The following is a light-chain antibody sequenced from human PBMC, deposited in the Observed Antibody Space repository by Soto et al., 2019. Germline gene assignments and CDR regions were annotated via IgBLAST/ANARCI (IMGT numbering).Light chain of an antibody. J-gene: IGKJ4*01. Sequence: EIVLTQSPATLSLSPGERATLSCRATQSISSYLAWYQQKPGQAPRLLIYDAFNRATGIPARFSGSGSGTDFTLTISSLEPEDFALYYCQHRTTWPTFGGGTKVEIK. CDR2: DAF. CDR3: QHRTTWPT. V-gene: IGKV3-11*01. CDR1: QSISSY.